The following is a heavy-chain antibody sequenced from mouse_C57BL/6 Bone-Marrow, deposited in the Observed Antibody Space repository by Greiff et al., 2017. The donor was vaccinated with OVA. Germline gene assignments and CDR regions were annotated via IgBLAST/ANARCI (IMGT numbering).Heavy chain of an antibody. D-gene: IGHD1-1*01. Sequence: VQLQQSGPVLVKPGASVKMSCKASGYTFTDYYMNWVKQSHGKSLEWIGVINPYNGGTSYNQKFKGKATLTVDKSSSTAYMELNSLTSEDSAVYYCARSPYYYGSPPMDYWGQGTSVTVSS. V-gene: IGHV1-19*01. CDR2: INPYNGGT. CDR3: ARSPYYYGSPPMDY. J-gene: IGHJ4*01. CDR1: GYTFTDYY.